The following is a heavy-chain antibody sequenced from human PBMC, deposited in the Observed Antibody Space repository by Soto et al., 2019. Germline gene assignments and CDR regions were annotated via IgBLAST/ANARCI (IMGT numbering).Heavy chain of an antibody. J-gene: IGHJ6*02. CDR1: GYTFTSYY. CDR3: ARGDIVVVTASYYYYGMDV. CDR2: INPSGGST. V-gene: IGHV1-46*01. D-gene: IGHD2-21*02. Sequence: ASVKVSCKASGYTFTSYYMHWVRQAPGQGLEWMGIINPSGGSTSYAQKFQGRVTMTRDTSTSTVYMELSSLRSEDTAVYYCARGDIVVVTASYYYYGMDVWGQGTTVTVSS.